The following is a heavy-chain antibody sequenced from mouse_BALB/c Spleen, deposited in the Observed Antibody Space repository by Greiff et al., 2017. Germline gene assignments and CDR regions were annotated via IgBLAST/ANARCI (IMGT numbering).Heavy chain of an antibody. V-gene: IGHV3-6*02. Sequence: DVQLQESGPGLVKPSQSLSLTCSVTGYSITSGYYWNWIRQFPGNKLEWMGYISYDGSNNYNPSLKNRISITRDTSKNQFFLKLNSVTTEDTATYYCAREYGNYGNYFDYWGQGTTLTVSS. CDR1: GYSITSGYY. CDR2: ISYDGSN. D-gene: IGHD2-10*02. J-gene: IGHJ2*01. CDR3: AREYGNYGNYFDY.